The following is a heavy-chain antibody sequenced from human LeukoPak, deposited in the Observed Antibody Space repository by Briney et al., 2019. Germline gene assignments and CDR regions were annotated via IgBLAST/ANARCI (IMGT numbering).Heavy chain of an antibody. D-gene: IGHD3-3*01. CDR1: GFTFSDYA. Sequence: PGGSMRLSCAASGFTFSDYAMHWVRQAPGKGLEWVAVLSYGGTNKYYADSVKGRFTISRDNSKNTMFLQMNSLRAEDTAVYHCARDRSGYANGALDFWGQGTMVPVSS. CDR2: LSYGGTNK. J-gene: IGHJ3*01. V-gene: IGHV3-30-3*01. CDR3: ARDRSGYANGALDF.